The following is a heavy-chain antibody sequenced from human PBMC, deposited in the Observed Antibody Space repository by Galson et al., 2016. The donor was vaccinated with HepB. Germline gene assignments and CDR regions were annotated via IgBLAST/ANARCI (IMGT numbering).Heavy chain of an antibody. Sequence: SETLSLTCAVYGGSLSDFFWTWIRQSPGKGLEWIGEISQGGTTSYNPSLKSRVRISVDTSRNQFSLRLNYVTAADTAVYYCGRGSSGLLADNWGQGTLVIVSS. V-gene: IGHV4-34*01. CDR3: GRGSSGLLADN. CDR2: ISQGGTT. J-gene: IGHJ4*02. D-gene: IGHD3-22*01. CDR1: GGSLSDFF.